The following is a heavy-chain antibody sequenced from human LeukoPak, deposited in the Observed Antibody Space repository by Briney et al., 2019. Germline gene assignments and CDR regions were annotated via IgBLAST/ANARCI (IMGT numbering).Heavy chain of an antibody. D-gene: IGHD3-16*01. CDR3: ARGEVWGAFDI. CDR2: INAGNGNT. V-gene: IGHV1-3*01. J-gene: IGHJ3*02. Sequence: GASVKVSCKASGYTFTSYAMHWVRQAPGQRLEWMGWINAGNGNTKYSQKFQGRVTITRDTSASTAYMELSSLRSDDTAVYYCARGEVWGAFDIWGQGTMVTVSS. CDR1: GYTFTSYA.